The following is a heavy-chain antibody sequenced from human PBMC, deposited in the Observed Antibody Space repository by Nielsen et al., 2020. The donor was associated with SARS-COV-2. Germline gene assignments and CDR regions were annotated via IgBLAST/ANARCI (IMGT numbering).Heavy chain of an antibody. D-gene: IGHD5-12*01. CDR1: GFTFSSYA. Sequence: SLKISCAASGFTFSSYAMHWVRQAPGKGLEWVSGISWNSGSIGHADSVKGRFTISRDNAKNSLYLQMNSLRAEDTALYYCQVADSLGYWGQGTLVTVSS. V-gene: IGHV3-9*01. J-gene: IGHJ4*02. CDR3: QVADSLGY. CDR2: ISWNSGSI.